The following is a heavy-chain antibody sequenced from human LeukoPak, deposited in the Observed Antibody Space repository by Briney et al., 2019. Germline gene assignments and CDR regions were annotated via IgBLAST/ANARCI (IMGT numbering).Heavy chain of an antibody. CDR3: ARDRESGSYYEGSDY. Sequence: ASVKVSCKASEGTFSSYAISWVRQAPRQGLEWMGRIIPIFGTANYAQKFQGIVTITTDESTSTAYMELSSLRSEDTAVYYCARDRESGSYYEGSDYWGQGTLVTVSS. CDR1: EGTFSSYA. J-gene: IGHJ4*02. V-gene: IGHV1-69*05. CDR2: IIPIFGTA. D-gene: IGHD1-26*01.